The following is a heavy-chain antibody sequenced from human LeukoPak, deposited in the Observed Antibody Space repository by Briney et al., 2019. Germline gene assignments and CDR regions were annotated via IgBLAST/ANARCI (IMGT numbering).Heavy chain of an antibody. D-gene: IGHD3-10*01. CDR3: AKSSMVRGVIVPFDY. CDR1: GFTFSSYA. J-gene: IGHJ4*02. Sequence: GGSLRLSCAASGFTFSSYAMSWVRQAPGKGLEWVSAISGSGGSTYYADSVXGRFTISRDNSKNTLYLQMNSLRAEDTAVYYCAKSSMVRGVIVPFDYWGQGTLVTVSS. V-gene: IGHV3-23*01. CDR2: ISGSGGST.